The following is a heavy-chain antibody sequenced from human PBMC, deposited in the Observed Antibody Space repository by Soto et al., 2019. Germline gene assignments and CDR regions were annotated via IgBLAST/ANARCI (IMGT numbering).Heavy chain of an antibody. CDR1: GGSISSGDYY. D-gene: IGHD6-13*01. J-gene: IGHJ6*02. CDR2: IYYSGST. CDR3: ARAAGTPGYYSYGMDV. V-gene: IGHV4-30-4*01. Sequence: SETLSLTCTVSGGSISSGDYYWSWIRQPPGKGLEWIGYIYYSGSTYYNPSLKSRVTISVDTSKNQFSLKLSSVTAADTAVYYCARAAGTPGYYSYGMDVWGQGTTVTLSS.